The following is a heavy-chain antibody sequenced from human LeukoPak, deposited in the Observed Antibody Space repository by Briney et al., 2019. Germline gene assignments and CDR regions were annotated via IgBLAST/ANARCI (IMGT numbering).Heavy chain of an antibody. J-gene: IGHJ4*01. V-gene: IGHV4-61*01. Sequence: ASETLSPTPAVSGGSLTRGINCRRWIRQPPGRGLEWIGYLYSSGSTEYNPGLKSRVTISMDPSKNQFSLKLRSVTAADTAVYFCAKEHMGVTWYFD. CDR3: AKEHMGVTWYFD. CDR1: GGSLTRGINC. D-gene: IGHD2-21*01. CDR2: LYSSGST.